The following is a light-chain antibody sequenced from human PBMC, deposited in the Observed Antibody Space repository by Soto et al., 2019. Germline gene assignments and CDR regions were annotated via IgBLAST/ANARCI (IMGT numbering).Light chain of an antibody. CDR2: ATS. J-gene: IGKJ1*01. CDR3: QQYGSSWT. V-gene: IGKV3-20*01. Sequence: EIVLTQSPGTLSLSPGNRATLSCRASQSVGSNLAWYQQKPGQAPRLLIYATSHRATGIPDRFSGSGSGTDFTLTINRLEPEDFAVYYCQQYGSSWTFGQGTKVDIK. CDR1: QSVGSN.